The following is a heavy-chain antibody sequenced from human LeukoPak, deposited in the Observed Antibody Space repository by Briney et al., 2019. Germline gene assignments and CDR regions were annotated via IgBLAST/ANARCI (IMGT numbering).Heavy chain of an antibody. CDR1: GFTFSTSW. CDR3: VSLSSPG. D-gene: IGHD3-16*02. CDR2: IKQDGGEK. J-gene: IGHJ4*02. V-gene: IGHV3-7*01. Sequence: GGSLRLSCAASGFTFSTSWMHWVRQAPGKGLEWVANIKQDGGEKYYMDSVKGRFTISRDNGKNSLYLQMSSLRVEDTAVYYCVSLSSPGWSQGTLVTVSS.